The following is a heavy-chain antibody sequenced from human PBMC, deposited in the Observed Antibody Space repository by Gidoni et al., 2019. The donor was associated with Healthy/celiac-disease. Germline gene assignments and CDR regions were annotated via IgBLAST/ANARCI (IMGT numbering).Heavy chain of an antibody. CDR1: GFTFSGSA. J-gene: IGHJ4*02. CDR2: IRSKANSYAT. Sequence: EVQLVESGGGLVQPGGSLKPSCAASGFTFSGSAMHWVRQASGKGLEWVGRIRSKANSYATAYAASVKGRFTISRDDSKNTAYLQMNSLKTEDTAVYYCSLMTTVTTDLDYWGQGTLVTVSS. D-gene: IGHD4-17*01. CDR3: SLMTTVTTDLDY. V-gene: IGHV3-73*01.